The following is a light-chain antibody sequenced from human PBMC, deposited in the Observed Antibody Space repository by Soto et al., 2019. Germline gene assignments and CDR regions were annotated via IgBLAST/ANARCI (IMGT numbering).Light chain of an antibody. CDR3: QSYDDRLDGSKV. Sequence: QSVLTQPPSVSGAPGQRVTISCTGSSSNIGARYNVHWYQQLPGTAPKLIIYDNSNRPSGVPDRFSGSRSGSSASLAITGLQAEDEADYYCQSYDDRLDGSKVFGGGTKLTVL. CDR2: DNS. CDR1: SSNIGARYN. J-gene: IGLJ3*02. V-gene: IGLV1-40*01.